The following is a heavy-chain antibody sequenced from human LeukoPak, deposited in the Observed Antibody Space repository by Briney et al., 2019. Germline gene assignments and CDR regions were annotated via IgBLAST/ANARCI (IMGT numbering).Heavy chain of an antibody. CDR2: ISDSSGRT. J-gene: IGHJ4*02. V-gene: IGHV3-23*01. CDR1: GITLSNYG. D-gene: IGHD3-22*01. CDR3: AKRGVVIRVILVGFHKEAYYFDS. Sequence: GGSLRLSCVVSGITLSNYGMSWVRQAPGKGLEWVAGISDSSGRTNYADSVKGRFTISRDSPKNTLYLQVNSLRAEDTAVYFCAKRGVVIRVILVGFHKEAYYFDSWGQGALVTVSS.